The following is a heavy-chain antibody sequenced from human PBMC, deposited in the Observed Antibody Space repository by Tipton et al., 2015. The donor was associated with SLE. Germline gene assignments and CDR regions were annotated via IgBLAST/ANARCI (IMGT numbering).Heavy chain of an antibody. CDR1: GGSISSSSYY. J-gene: IGHJ6*02. CDR2: IYYSGST. Sequence: TLSLTCTVSGGSISSSSYYWDWIRQPPGKGLEWIGNIYYSGSTYYNPSLKSRVTISVDTSKNQFSLKLSSVTAADTAVYYCARHEASSSWLYYYYYGMDVWGQGTTVTVSS. V-gene: IGHV4-39*01. D-gene: IGHD6-13*01. CDR3: ARHEASSSWLYYYYYGMDV.